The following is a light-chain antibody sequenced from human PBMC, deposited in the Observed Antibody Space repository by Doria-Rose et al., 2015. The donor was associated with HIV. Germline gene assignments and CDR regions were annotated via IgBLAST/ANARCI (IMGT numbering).Light chain of an antibody. Sequence: EIVLTQSPGTLSLSPGEGATLSCRTSQSVSSSYLAWYQQKPGQAPWLLIYGASRRATGIPDRFSGSGSGTDFTLTISRLEPEDFAVYYCQHYGSSPRTFGQGTKVEIK. J-gene: IGKJ1*01. V-gene: IGKV3-20*01. CDR3: QHYGSSPRT. CDR1: QSVSSSY. CDR2: GAS.